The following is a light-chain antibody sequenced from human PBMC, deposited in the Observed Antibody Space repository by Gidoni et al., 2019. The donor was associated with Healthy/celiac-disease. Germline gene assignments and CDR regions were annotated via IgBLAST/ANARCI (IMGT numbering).Light chain of an antibody. CDR2: AAS. CDR1: QGISSY. V-gene: IGKV1-9*01. Sequence: IQLTQSPSFLSASVGDRVTITCRASQGISSYLAWYQQKPGKAPKLLIYAASTLQSWVPSRFSGSGSGTEFTLTISSLQPEDFATYYCQQLNSYPITFGQGTRLEIK. J-gene: IGKJ5*01. CDR3: QQLNSYPIT.